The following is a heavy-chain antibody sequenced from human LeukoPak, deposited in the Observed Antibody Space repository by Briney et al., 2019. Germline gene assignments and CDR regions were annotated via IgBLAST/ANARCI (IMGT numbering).Heavy chain of an antibody. CDR3: ATISSYYVYFDY. Sequence: GGSLRLSCAASGFTFSSYWMSWVRQAPGKGLEWVASIKEDGSEKYYVDSVKGRFTISRDNAKNSLYLQMDSLRAGDTAVYYCATISSYYVYFDYWGQRTLVTVSS. CDR2: IKEDGSEK. V-gene: IGHV3-7*01. J-gene: IGHJ4*02. CDR1: GFTFSSYW. D-gene: IGHD1-26*01.